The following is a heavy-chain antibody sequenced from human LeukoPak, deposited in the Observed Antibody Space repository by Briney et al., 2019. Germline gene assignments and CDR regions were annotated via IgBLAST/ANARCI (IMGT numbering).Heavy chain of an antibody. D-gene: IGHD2-2*02. V-gene: IGHV1-2*02. J-gene: IGHJ5*02. CDR2: INPNSGGT. CDR1: GYTFTGYY. Sequence: RASVKVSCKASGYTFTGYYMHWVRQAPGQGLEWMGWINPNSGGTNYAQKFQGRVTITRNTSISTAYMELSSLRSEDTAVYYCARGKIYCSSTSCYTNWFDPWGQGTLVTVSS. CDR3: ARGKIYCSSTSCYTNWFDP.